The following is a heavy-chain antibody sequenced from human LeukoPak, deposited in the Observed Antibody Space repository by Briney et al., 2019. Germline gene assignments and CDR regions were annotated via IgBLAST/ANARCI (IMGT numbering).Heavy chain of an antibody. D-gene: IGHD6-6*01. CDR2: IRYDASSK. Sequence: GGSLRLSCAASGFTFSSYGMHWVRQAPGKGLEWVAFIRYDASSKYYADSVKGRFTISRDNSKNTLYLQMNSLRVEDMALYYCAKDMGYSSSSRAFDIWGQGTMVTVSS. J-gene: IGHJ3*02. V-gene: IGHV3-30*02. CDR1: GFTFSSYG. CDR3: AKDMGYSSSSRAFDI.